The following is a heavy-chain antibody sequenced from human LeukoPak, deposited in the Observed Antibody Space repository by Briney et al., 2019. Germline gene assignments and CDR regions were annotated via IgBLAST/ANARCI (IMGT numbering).Heavy chain of an antibody. CDR3: ARDYASGSYYSGDY. D-gene: IGHD3-10*01. J-gene: IGHJ4*02. Sequence: GGSLRLSCAASEFTFGSYAMSWVRQAPGKGLEWVSGITDSGGRTYHADSVKGRFTISRDNSKNTMYLQMNSLRAEDTALYYCARDYASGSYYSGDYWGQGTLVTVSS. CDR1: EFTFGSYA. V-gene: IGHV3-23*01. CDR2: ITDSGGRT.